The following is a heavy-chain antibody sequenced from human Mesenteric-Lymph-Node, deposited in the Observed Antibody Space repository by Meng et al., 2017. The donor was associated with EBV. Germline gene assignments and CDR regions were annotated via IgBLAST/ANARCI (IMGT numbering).Heavy chain of an antibody. D-gene: IGHD1-7*01. CDR2: IYHSGST. V-gene: IGHV4-4*02. CDR3: ARVSEISGTWLDC. CDR1: GGSISSSNG. J-gene: IGHJ1*01. Sequence: HLRESGAELVRPSGTLSLPAAVPGGSISSSNGWSWVHQPPGKGLEWIGEIYHSGSTNYNPSLKSRVTISVDKSKNQFSLNLSSVTAADTAVSYCARVSEISGTWLDCWGQGTLVTVSS.